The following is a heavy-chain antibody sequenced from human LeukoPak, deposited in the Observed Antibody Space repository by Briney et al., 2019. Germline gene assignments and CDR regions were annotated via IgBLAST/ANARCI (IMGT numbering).Heavy chain of an antibody. CDR3: ARPLMMTTVTTYALDT. D-gene: IGHD4-17*01. J-gene: IGHJ3*02. Sequence: SVKVCCKASAATFSSYAISRVRHAPGQGLEWMGGIIPIFGTANCAQKFQGRVTITADESTSTAYMELSSLRSEDTAVYYCARPLMMTTVTTYALDTWGQGTMVIVSS. CDR1: AATFSSYA. V-gene: IGHV1-69*13. CDR2: IIPIFGTA.